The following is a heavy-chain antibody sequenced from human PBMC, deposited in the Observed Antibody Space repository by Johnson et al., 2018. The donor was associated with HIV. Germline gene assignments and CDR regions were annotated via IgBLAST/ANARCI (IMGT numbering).Heavy chain of an antibody. D-gene: IGHD3-22*01. CDR1: GFTFSSYG. V-gene: IGHV3-30*02. CDR2: IRYDGSNK. J-gene: IGHJ3*02. CDR3: ARGDDSSAWGAFDI. Sequence: QVQLVESGGGVVQPGGSLRLSCAASGFTFSSYGMHWVRQAPGKGLEWVAFIRYDGSNKYYADSVKGRFTVSRDNSKNTVFLQMNSLRAEDTAVYYCARGDDSSAWGAFDIWGQGTMVTVSS.